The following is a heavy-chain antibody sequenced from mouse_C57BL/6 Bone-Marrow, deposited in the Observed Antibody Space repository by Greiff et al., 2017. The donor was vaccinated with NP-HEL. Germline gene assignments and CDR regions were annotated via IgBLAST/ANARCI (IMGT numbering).Heavy chain of an antibody. Sequence: VQLQQSVAELVRPGASVKLSCTASGFNIKNTYMHWVKQRPEQGLEWIGRIDPANGTTKYAPKFHGQGTITADTSSNPAFLQLSSLTYEDTDIYYSARRGVTNYFDYWGQGTTLTVSS. CDR2: IDPANGTT. V-gene: IGHV14-3*01. J-gene: IGHJ2*01. CDR1: GFNIKNTY. D-gene: IGHD2-2*01. CDR3: ARRGVTNYFDY.